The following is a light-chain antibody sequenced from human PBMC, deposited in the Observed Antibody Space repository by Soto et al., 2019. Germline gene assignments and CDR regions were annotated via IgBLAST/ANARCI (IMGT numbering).Light chain of an antibody. J-gene: IGLJ1*01. CDR3: TSYTTSSTYV. CDR1: SSDVGGYNY. Sequence: QSVLTQPASVSGSPGQSITISCTGTSSDVGGYNYVSWYQQSPGKAPKLMIYEVSNRPSGVSNRFSGSKSGNTASLTISGLQAEDEADYYCTSYTTSSTYVFGTGTKVTV. CDR2: EVS. V-gene: IGLV2-14*01.